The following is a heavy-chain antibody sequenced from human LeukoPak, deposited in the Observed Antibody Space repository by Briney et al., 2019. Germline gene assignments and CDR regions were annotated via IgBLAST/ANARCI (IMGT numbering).Heavy chain of an antibody. D-gene: IGHD3-22*01. CDR3: ARAPSEIGGYYPEYFRH. Sequence: GGSLRLSCAASGFTFSTYWMHWVRQAPGKGLVWVSRIKSDGSTNYADSVKGRFTISRNNANNTLSLQMNSLRPEDTGVYYCARAPSEIGGYYPEYFRHWGQGTLVTVAS. CDR1: GFTFSTYW. CDR2: IKSDGST. V-gene: IGHV3-74*01. J-gene: IGHJ1*01.